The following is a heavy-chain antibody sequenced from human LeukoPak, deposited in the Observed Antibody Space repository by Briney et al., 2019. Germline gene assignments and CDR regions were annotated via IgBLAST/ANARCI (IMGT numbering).Heavy chain of an antibody. J-gene: IGHJ4*02. V-gene: IGHV3-48*03. CDR3: ARAPGYYYDSSGYYADY. CDR2: ISSSGSTI. CDR1: GFTFSSYE. Sequence: GGSLRLSCTASGFTFSSYEMNWVRQAPGKGLDWVSYISSSGSTIYYADSVKGRFTISRDNAKNSLYLQMNSLRAEDTAVYYCARAPGYYYDSSGYYADYWGQGTLVTVSS. D-gene: IGHD3-22*01.